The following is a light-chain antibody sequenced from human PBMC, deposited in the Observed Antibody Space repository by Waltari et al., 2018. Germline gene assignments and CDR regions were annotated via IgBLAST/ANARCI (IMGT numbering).Light chain of an antibody. CDR1: QSISNW. CDR3: QQVNSFPAT. V-gene: IGKV1-12*01. J-gene: IGKJ4*01. CDR2: GAS. Sequence: DIQMTQSPSSVSAFVGDRVTITCRASQSISNWLAWYQQKPGKAPKLLSHGASDLHSGVTSRFSGSGAGTDFTLTISSLQAEDFATYYCQQVNSFPATFGGGTTVEIK.